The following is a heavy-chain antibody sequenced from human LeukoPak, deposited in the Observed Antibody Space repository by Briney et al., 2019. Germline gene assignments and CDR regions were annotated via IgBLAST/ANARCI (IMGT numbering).Heavy chain of an antibody. Sequence: GGSLRLSCAASGFTFSSYGMHWVRQAPGKGLEWVAVIWYGGSNKYYADSVKGRFTISRDNPNNTLYLQMNSLRGDDSALYYCVKDSSGTFDSWGQGTLVTVSS. J-gene: IGHJ4*02. CDR1: GFTFSSYG. D-gene: IGHD3-22*01. CDR3: VKDSSGTFDS. V-gene: IGHV3-30*02. CDR2: IWYGGSNK.